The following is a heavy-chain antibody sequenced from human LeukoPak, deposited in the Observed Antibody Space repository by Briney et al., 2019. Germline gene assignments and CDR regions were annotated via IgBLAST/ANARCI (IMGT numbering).Heavy chain of an antibody. V-gene: IGHV3-23*01. CDR1: GFTFSSYA. Sequence: GGSLRLSCAASGFTFSSYAMSWVRQAPGKGLEWVSAISGSGGSTYYADSVKGRFTISRDNSKNTLYLQMNSLRAEDTAVYYCAKAPSGRVVSFYFDYWGQGTLVTVSS. CDR2: ISGSGGST. D-gene: IGHD2-15*01. CDR3: AKAPSGRVVSFYFDY. J-gene: IGHJ4*02.